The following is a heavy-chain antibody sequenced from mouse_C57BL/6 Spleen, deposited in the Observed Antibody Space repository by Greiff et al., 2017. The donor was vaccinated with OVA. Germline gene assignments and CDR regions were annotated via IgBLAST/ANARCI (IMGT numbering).Heavy chain of an antibody. J-gene: IGHJ1*03. CDR1: GFTFSDSG. D-gene: IGHD1-1*01. CDR3: ARWITKDWYFDV. V-gene: IGHV5-17*01. CDR2: ISSGSSTI. Sequence: EVQGVESGGGLVKPGGSLKLSCAASGFTFSDSGMHWVRQAPEKGLAWVAYISSGSSTIYYADTVKGRFTISRDNAKNTLFLQMTSLRSEDTAMYYCARWITKDWYFDVWGTGTTVTVSS.